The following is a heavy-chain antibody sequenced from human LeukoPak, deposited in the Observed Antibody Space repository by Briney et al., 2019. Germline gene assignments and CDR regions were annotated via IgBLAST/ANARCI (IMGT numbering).Heavy chain of an antibody. D-gene: IGHD1-7*01. CDR2: IYYSGST. CDR3: ARINNWSYYYFDY. CDR1: GGSISSYY. V-gene: IGHV4-59*01. Sequence: SETLSHTCTVSGGSISSYYWSWIRQPPGKGLEWIGYIYYSGSTNYNPSLKSRVTISVDTSKNQFSLKLSSVTAADTAVYYCARINNWSYYYFDYWGQGTLVTVSS. J-gene: IGHJ4*02.